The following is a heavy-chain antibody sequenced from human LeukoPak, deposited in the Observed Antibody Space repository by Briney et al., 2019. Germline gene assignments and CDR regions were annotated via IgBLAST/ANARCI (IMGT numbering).Heavy chain of an antibody. Sequence: GGSLRLSCAASGFTFSSYAMNWVRRAPGKGLEWVSAISGGRGSTYYADSVKGRFTISRDNSKNTLYLQMNSLRAEDTAVYYCAREQVDTASGMFDPWGQGTLVTVSS. CDR1: GFTFSSYA. V-gene: IGHV3-23*01. CDR3: AREQVDTASGMFDP. D-gene: IGHD5-18*01. CDR2: ISGGRGST. J-gene: IGHJ5*02.